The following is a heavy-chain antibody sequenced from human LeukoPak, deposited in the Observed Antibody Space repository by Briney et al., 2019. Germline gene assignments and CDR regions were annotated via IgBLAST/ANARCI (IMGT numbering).Heavy chain of an antibody. CDR2: IYYSGST. CDR3: ARHKSGGELLPYDY. Sequence: PSETLSLTCTVSGGSISSYYWSWIRQPPGKGLEWIGYIYYSGSTNYNPSLKSRVTISVDTSKNQFSLKLSSVTAADTAVYYCARHKSGGELLPYDYWGQGTLVTVSS. J-gene: IGHJ4*02. CDR1: GGSISSYY. D-gene: IGHD2-15*01. V-gene: IGHV4-59*08.